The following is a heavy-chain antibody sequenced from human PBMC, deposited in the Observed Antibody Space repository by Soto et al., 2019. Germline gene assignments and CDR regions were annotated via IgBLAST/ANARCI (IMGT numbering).Heavy chain of an antibody. Sequence: PGGSLRLSCAASGFTFSSYAISWVRQAPGKGLEWVSAISGSGGSTYYADSVKGRFTISRDNSKNTLYLQMNSLRAEDTAVYYCAKVRMQQLLPYYFEYWGQGTLVTLSS. CDR3: AKVRMQQLLPYYFEY. J-gene: IGHJ4*02. V-gene: IGHV3-23*01. CDR2: ISGSGGST. CDR1: GFTFSSYA. D-gene: IGHD6-13*01.